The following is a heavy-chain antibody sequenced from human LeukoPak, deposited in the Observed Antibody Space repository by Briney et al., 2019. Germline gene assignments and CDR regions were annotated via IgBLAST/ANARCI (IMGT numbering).Heavy chain of an antibody. D-gene: IGHD2-8*02. CDR1: GFTFSSYS. J-gene: IGHJ4*02. CDR2: IRSSSSYI. Sequence: GGSLRLSCAASGFTFSSYSMNWVRQAPGKGLEWVSFIRSSSSYIYYADSVKGRFTISRDNAKNSLYLQMNSLRAEGTAVYYCARVWSYYYFDYWGQGALVTVSS. V-gene: IGHV3-21*01. CDR3: ARVWSYYYFDY.